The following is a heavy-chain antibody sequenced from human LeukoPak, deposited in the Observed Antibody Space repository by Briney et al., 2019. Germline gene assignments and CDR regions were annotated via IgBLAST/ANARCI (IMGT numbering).Heavy chain of an antibody. D-gene: IGHD6-19*01. V-gene: IGHV1-8*01. J-gene: IGHJ5*02. CDR1: GYTFTSYD. CDR3: ARGSYTSGWSCCWFDP. Sequence: ASVKVSCKASGYTFTSYDINWVRQATGQGLEWMGWMNPNSGNTGYAQKFQGRVTMTRNTSISTAYMELSSLRSEDTAVYYCARGSYTSGWSCCWFDPWGQGTLVTVSS. CDR2: MNPNSGNT.